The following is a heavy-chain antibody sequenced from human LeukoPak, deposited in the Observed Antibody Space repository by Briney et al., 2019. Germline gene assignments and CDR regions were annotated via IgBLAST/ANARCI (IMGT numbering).Heavy chain of an antibody. CDR3: ASEKYYYDSSGYYGDY. D-gene: IGHD3-22*01. V-gene: IGHV3-21*01. CDR1: GFTFSSYS. Sequence: PGGSLRLSCAASGFTFSSYSMNWVRQAPGKGLEWVSSISSSSSYIYYADSVKGRFTISRDNAKNTLYLQMNSLRAEDTAVYYCASEKYYYDSSGYYGDYWGQGTLVTVSS. J-gene: IGHJ4*02. CDR2: ISSSSSYI.